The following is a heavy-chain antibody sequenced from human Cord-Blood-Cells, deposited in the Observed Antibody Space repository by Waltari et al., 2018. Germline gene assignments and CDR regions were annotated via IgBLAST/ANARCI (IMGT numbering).Heavy chain of an antibody. CDR2: INHSGSN. CDR1: GGSFSGYY. J-gene: IGHJ4*02. CDR3: ARARGLDPDILTGYYDY. V-gene: IGHV4-34*01. D-gene: IGHD3-9*01. Sequence: QVQLQQWGAGLLKPSETLSLTCAVYGGSFSGYYWSWIRQPPGKGLEWIGEINHSGSNNYNPSLKSRVTISVDTSKNQFSLKLSSVTTADTAVYYCARARGLDPDILTGYYDYWGQGTLVTVSS.